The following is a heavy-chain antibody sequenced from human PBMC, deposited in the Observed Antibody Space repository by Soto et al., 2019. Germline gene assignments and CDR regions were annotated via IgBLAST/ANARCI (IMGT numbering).Heavy chain of an antibody. J-gene: IGHJ4*02. V-gene: IGHV3-15*05. CDR1: GFTFSETW. CDR2: VQRNLDGGTA. Sequence: EVQLLESGGGLVKPGESLRISCTGFGFTFSETWMNWVRQVPGEGLEWVGRVQRNLDGGTAEYAASVRGRLIISRDDSRSTLYLQMNCLKSEDTACYYCTADMWQSSGAAHDYSGPGILVIVSS. D-gene: IGHD6-19*01. CDR3: TADMWQSSGAAHDY.